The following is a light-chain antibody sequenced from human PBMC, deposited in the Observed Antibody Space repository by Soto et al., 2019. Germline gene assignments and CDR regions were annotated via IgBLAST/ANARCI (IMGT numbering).Light chain of an antibody. Sequence: DIPMTPSPSSLSASVGDRVTITCRASQSISSYLNWYQQKPGKAPKLLIYAASRLKSGVPSRFSGSGSGTDFTLTISSLQPEDFATYYCQQSYSTPWTFGQGTKVENK. CDR1: QSISSY. J-gene: IGKJ1*01. CDR2: AAS. CDR3: QQSYSTPWT. V-gene: IGKV1-39*01.